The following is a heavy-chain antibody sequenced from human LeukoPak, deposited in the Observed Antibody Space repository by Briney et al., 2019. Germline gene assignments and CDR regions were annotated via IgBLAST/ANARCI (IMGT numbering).Heavy chain of an antibody. CDR3: ARDHYYDSSGSQDAFDI. Sequence: ASVKVSCKASGYTFTNYGISWVRQAPGQGLEWMGWISAYNGNTNYAQKLQVRVTMTTDTSTSTAYKELRSLRSDDTAVYYCARDHYYDSSGSQDAFDIWGQGTMVTVSS. CDR2: ISAYNGNT. J-gene: IGHJ3*02. D-gene: IGHD3-22*01. V-gene: IGHV1-18*01. CDR1: GYTFTNYG.